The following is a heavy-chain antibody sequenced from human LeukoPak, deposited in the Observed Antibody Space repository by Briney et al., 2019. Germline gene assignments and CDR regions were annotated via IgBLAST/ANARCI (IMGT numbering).Heavy chain of an antibody. V-gene: IGHV4-39*01. CDR1: GDSFSGSSFY. CDR3: GRKYSGIFGYFDY. CDR2: VYYSGST. Sequence: PSETLSLTCTVSGDSFSGSSFYWGWIRQPPGKGLEWIASVYYSGSTYYNPSLKSRVITSVDTSKNQFYLKLSSVTAADTAVYYCGRKYSGIFGYFDYWGQGALVTASS. D-gene: IGHD3-3*01. J-gene: IGHJ4*02.